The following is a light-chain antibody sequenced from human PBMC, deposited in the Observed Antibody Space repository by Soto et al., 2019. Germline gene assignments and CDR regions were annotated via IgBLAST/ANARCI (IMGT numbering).Light chain of an antibody. Sequence: QSALNQPPSASGTPGRRVTISCSGSSSNIGSNTVNWYQQLPGTAPKLLIYSNNQRPSGVPDRFSGSKSGTSASLAISGLQSEDEADYYCAAWDDSLNGLYVFGTGTKVTVL. J-gene: IGLJ1*01. CDR2: SNN. V-gene: IGLV1-44*01. CDR1: SSNIGSNT. CDR3: AAWDDSLNGLYV.